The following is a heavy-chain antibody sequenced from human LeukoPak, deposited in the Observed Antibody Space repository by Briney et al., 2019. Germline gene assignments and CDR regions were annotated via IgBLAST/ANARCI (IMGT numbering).Heavy chain of an antibody. CDR1: GGSFSGYY. CDR3: ARGRYSGSYGKVIDY. D-gene: IGHD1-26*01. J-gene: IGHJ4*02. V-gene: IGHV4-34*01. Sequence: SETLSLTCAVYGGSFSGYYWSWIRQPPGKGLEWIGEINHSGSTNYNPSLKSRVTISVDTSKNQFSLKLSSVTAADTAVYYCARGRYSGSYGKVIDYWGQGTLVTVSS. CDR2: INHSGST.